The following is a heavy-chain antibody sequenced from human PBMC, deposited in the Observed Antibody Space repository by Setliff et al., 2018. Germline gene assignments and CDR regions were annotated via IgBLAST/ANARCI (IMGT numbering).Heavy chain of an antibody. V-gene: IGHV1-24*01. D-gene: IGHD3-10*01. CDR2: FDPADNEV. CDR3: TDERVDSGSRSFLFYFGS. Sequence: ASVKVSCKVSGNSLSELSRHWVRQAPGKGLEWMGGFDPADNEVIYAQRFQGRVILTEDISTDTAYLELSNLTPEDTAVYFCTDERVDSGSRSFLFYFGSWGQGTLVTVSS. J-gene: IGHJ5*01. CDR1: GNSLSELS.